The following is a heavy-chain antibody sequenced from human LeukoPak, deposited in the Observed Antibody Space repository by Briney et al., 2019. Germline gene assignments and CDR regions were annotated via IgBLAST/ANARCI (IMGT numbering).Heavy chain of an antibody. Sequence: AGGSLRLSCAASGFTFSSYGMHWVRQAPGKGLEWVAVISYDGSNKYYADSVKGRFTISRDNSKNTLYLQMNSLRAEDTAVYYCAKGGEYYYGSGRLWDFDYWGQGTLVTVSS. J-gene: IGHJ4*02. D-gene: IGHD3-10*01. CDR3: AKGGEYYYGSGRLWDFDY. CDR2: ISYDGSNK. V-gene: IGHV3-30*18. CDR1: GFTFSSYG.